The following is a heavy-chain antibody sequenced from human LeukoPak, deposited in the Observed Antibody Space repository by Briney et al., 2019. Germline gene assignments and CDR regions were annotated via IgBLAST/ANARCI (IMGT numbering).Heavy chain of an antibody. J-gene: IGHJ4*02. V-gene: IGHV4-59*08. Sequence: SETLSLTCTVSGGSISSYYWSWIRQPPGKGLEWIGYIYYSGSTSYNPSLKSRVTISVDTSKNQFSLKLSSVTAADTAVYYCARHVALATEQCDYWGQGTLVTVSS. CDR1: GGSISSYY. D-gene: IGHD6-19*01. CDR3: ARHVALATEQCDY. CDR2: IYYSGST.